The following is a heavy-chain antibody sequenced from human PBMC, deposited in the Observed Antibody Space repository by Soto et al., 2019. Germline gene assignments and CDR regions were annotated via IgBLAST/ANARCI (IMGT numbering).Heavy chain of an antibody. Sequence: PGGSMRLSCVASGFTFSSYAMSWVRQAPGKGLEWVSAISGSGGSTYYADSMKGRFTISRDNSKNTLYLQMNSLRAEDTAVYYCAKGSSGWYERFDYWGQGTLVTVSS. CDR2: ISGSGGST. CDR1: GFTFSSYA. D-gene: IGHD6-19*01. V-gene: IGHV3-23*01. CDR3: AKGSSGWYERFDY. J-gene: IGHJ4*02.